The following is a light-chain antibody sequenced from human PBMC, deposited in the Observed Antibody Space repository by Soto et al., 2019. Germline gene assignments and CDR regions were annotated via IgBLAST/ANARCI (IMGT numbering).Light chain of an antibody. CDR1: QSVSSN. J-gene: IGKJ3*01. CDR2: GAS. V-gene: IGKV3-15*01. Sequence: EIVMTQSRATLSVSPGERATLSCRASQSVSSNLAWYQQKPGQAPRLLIYGASTRATGIPARFSGSGSGTEFTLTISSLQSEDFAVYYCQQYNNWPLFGPGTKVDIK. CDR3: QQYNNWPL.